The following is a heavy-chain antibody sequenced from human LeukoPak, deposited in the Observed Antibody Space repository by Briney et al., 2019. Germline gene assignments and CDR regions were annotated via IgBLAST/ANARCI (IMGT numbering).Heavy chain of an antibody. V-gene: IGHV2-5*02. Sequence: SGPTLVNPTQTLTLTCTFSGFSLSTSGVGVGWIRQPPGKALEWLALIYWDDDKRYSPSLKSRLTITKDTSKNQVVLTMTNMDPVDTTTYYCAHGPQVYSGSYNVPFDYWGQGTLVTVSS. CDR1: GFSLSTSGVG. CDR3: AHGPQVYSGSYNVPFDY. J-gene: IGHJ4*02. CDR2: IYWDDDK. D-gene: IGHD1-26*01.